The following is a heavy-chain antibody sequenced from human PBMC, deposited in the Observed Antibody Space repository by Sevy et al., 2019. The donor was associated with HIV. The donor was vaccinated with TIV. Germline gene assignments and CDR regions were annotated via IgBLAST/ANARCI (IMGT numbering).Heavy chain of an antibody. CDR2: MNPNSGNT. V-gene: IGHV1-8*01. CDR3: AREYSSSYYYYYMDV. J-gene: IGHJ6*03. Sequence: ASVKVSCKASGYTFTSYDINWVRQATGQGLEWMGWMNPNSGNTGYAQKFQGRVTMTRNTSISTAYMELSSLRSEDTAVYYCAREYSSSYYYYYMDVWGKWTTVTVSS. D-gene: IGHD6-6*01. CDR1: GYTFTSYD.